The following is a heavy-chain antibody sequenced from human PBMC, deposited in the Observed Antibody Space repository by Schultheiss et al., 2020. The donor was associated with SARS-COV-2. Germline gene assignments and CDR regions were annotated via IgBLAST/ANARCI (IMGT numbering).Heavy chain of an antibody. CDR2: ISYDGSNK. J-gene: IGHJ5*02. V-gene: IGHV3-30*18. Sequence: GESLKISCAASGFTFSSYAMHWVRQAPGKGLEWVTVISYDGSNKYYADSVKGRFTISRDNSKNTLYLQMNSLRAEDTAVYYCAKSGGYGGGNWFDPWGQGTLVTVSS. CDR1: GFTFSSYA. CDR3: AKSGGYGGGNWFDP. D-gene: IGHD4-23*01.